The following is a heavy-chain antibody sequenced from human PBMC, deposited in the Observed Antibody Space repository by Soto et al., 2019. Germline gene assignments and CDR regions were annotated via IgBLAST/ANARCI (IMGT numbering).Heavy chain of an antibody. V-gene: IGHV2-5*02. Sequence: QITLNESGPTQVKPRQTLTLTCTFSGFSLTTSGVGVGWIRQSPGKAPEWLALIYWEDAKRYSPSLKSRLTITKDTTKNQVVLPMADLDPADTATYYCAHRVLPTVFGLVTTTAIYFDFWGQGTPVAVSS. CDR3: AHRVLPTVFGLVTTTAIYFDF. J-gene: IGHJ4*02. CDR1: GFSLTTSGVG. CDR2: IYWEDAK. D-gene: IGHD3-3*01.